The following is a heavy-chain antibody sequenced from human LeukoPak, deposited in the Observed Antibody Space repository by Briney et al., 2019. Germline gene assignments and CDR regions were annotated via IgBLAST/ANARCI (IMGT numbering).Heavy chain of an antibody. CDR1: GFTFSSYS. V-gene: IGHV3-48*01. CDR2: ISSSSSTI. D-gene: IGHD3-3*01. J-gene: IGHJ4*02. CDR3: AREDQRYDFWSGYYDFDY. Sequence: GGSLRLSCAASGFTFSSYSMNWVRQAPGKGLEWVSYISSSSSTIYYADPVKGRFTISRDNAKNSLYLQMNSLRAEDTAVYYCAREDQRYDFWSGYYDFDYWGQGTLVTVSS.